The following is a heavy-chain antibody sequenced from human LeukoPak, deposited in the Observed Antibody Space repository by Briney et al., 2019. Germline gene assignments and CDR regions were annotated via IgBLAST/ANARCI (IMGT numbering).Heavy chain of an antibody. CDR3: AREGGSGFLTSYWYFDL. V-gene: IGHV4-61*02. D-gene: IGHD6-19*01. J-gene: IGHJ2*01. Sequence: PSQTLSLTCTVSGGSISSGDCYWSWIRRPAGTGLEWIGRIYTSGSTNYNPSLKSRVTISVDTSESQFSLRLTTVTAADTAVYYCAREGGSGFLTSYWYFDLWGRGTLVTVSS. CDR1: GGSISSGDCY. CDR2: IYTSGST.